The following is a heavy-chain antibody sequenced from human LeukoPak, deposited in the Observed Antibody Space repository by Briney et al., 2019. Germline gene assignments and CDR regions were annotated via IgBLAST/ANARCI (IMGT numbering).Heavy chain of an antibody. D-gene: IGHD2/OR15-2a*01. CDR3: ARAIGLDFDF. J-gene: IGHJ4*02. CDR1: GFTFSGYW. CDR2: INSDGSST. Sequence: GGSLRLSCAASGFTFSGYWMHWVRKAPGKGLVWVSRINSDGSSTTYADSVKGRFTISRDNAKNTLYLQMNSLRAEDTAMYYCARAIGLDFDFWGQGTLVTVSS. V-gene: IGHV3-74*01.